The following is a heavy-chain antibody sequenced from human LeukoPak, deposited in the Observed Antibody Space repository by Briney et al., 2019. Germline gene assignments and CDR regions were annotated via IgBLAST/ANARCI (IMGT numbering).Heavy chain of an antibody. CDR2: IIPIFGTS. V-gene: IGHV1-69*06. J-gene: IGHJ6*03. D-gene: IGHD3-3*01. CDR1: GGTFSSYA. Sequence: SVKVSCKASGGTFSSYAISWVRQAPGQGLEWMGRIIPIFGTSNYAPKFRDRVSITADTSTSTAYLEMSSLTSDDTALYYCARGSYFDVLSGFYYSHMDVWGEGTTVTVS. CDR3: ARGSYFDVLSGFYYSHMDV.